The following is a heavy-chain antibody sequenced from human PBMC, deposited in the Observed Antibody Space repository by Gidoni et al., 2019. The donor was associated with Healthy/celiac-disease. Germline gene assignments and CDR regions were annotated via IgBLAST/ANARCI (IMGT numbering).Heavy chain of an antibody. V-gene: IGHV3-30*04. D-gene: IGHD3-16*01. CDR1: GFTFSSYA. Sequence: AASGFTFSSYAMHWVRQAPGKGLEWVAVISYDGSNKYYADSVKGRFTISRDNSKNTLYLQMNSLRAEDTAVYYCARSYVWGSYAYYYGMDVWGQGTTVTVSS. CDR3: ARSYVWGSYAYYYGMDV. CDR2: ISYDGSNK. J-gene: IGHJ6*02.